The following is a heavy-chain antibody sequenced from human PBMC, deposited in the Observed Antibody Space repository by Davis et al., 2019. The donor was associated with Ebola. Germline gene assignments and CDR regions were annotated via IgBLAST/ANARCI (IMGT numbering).Heavy chain of an antibody. J-gene: IGHJ6*03. D-gene: IGHD1-20*01. CDR3: AKCITTKQYYYYMDV. CDR2: ISDSGGST. CDR1: GFTFSGYA. V-gene: IGHV3-23*01. Sequence: GESLKISCAASGFTFSGYAMSWVRQAPGKGLQWVSSISDSGGSTYYADSVKGRFTISRDNSKNTLYLQMNSLRAEDTAVYYCAKCITTKQYYYYMDVWGKGTTVTVSS.